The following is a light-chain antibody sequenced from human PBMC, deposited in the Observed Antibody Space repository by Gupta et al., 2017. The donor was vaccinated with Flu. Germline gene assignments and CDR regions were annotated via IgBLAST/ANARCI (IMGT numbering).Light chain of an antibody. J-gene: IGLJ3*02. CDR1: SSNIGAGYD. V-gene: IGLV1-40*01. CDR2: GNS. CDR3: QSYDSSLSAWL. Sequence: QSVLPQPPSVSGAPGPRVTISCTGSSSNIGAGYDVHWYQQLPGTAPKLLIYGNSNRPSGVPDRFSGSKSGTSASLAITGLQAEDEADYYCQSYDSSLSAWLFGGGTKLTVL.